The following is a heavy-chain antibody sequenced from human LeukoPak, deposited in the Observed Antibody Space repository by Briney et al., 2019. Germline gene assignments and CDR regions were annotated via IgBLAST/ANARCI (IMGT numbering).Heavy chain of an antibody. CDR2: ISGSGGST. D-gene: IGHD3-3*01. CDR3: AKLLNYDFWSGYPNGNWFDP. V-gene: IGHV3-23*01. Sequence: GGSLRLSCAASGFTFSSYAMSWVRQAPGKGLEWVSAISGSGGSTYYADSVKGRFTISRDNSKNTLYLQMNRLRAEDTAVYYCAKLLNYDFWSGYPNGNWFDPWGQGTLVTVSS. CDR1: GFTFSSYA. J-gene: IGHJ5*02.